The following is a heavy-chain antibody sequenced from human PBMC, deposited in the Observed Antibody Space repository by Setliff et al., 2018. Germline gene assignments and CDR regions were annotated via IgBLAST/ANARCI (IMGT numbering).Heavy chain of an antibody. CDR2: IYYSGST. CDR1: GGSISSYY. V-gene: IGHV4-59*08. CDR3: ARRDSTSYYGYSFDF. J-gene: IGHJ4*02. D-gene: IGHD3-22*01. Sequence: SETLSLTCTVSGGSISSYYWSWIRQPPGKGLEWIGYIYYSGSTNYNPSLKSRVTISVDTSKNQFSLKLSSVTAADTAVYYCARRDSTSYYGYSFDFWGRGTLVTAPQ.